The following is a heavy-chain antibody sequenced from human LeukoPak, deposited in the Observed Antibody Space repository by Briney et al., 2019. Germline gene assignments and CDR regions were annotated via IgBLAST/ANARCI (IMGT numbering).Heavy chain of an antibody. V-gene: IGHV3-21*01. CDR2: ISSSNSYI. Sequence: KPGGSLRLSCAASGFTFSSYSMNWVRQAPGKGLEWVSSISSSNSYIYYADSVKGRFTISRDNAKNSLYLQMNSLRAEDTAVYYCARGPERTGVGTRYYYDMDAWGQGTTVTVSS. CDR3: ARGPERTGVGTRYYYDMDA. CDR1: GFTFSSYS. D-gene: IGHD2-8*01. J-gene: IGHJ6*02.